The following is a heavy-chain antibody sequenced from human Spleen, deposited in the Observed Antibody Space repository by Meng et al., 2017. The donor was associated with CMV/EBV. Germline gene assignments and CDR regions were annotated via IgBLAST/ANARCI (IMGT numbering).Heavy chain of an antibody. J-gene: IGHJ5*02. CDR3: AGASTSSASSRWFDP. CDR2: IYYSGST. CDR1: GGSISSHF. Sequence: GSLRLSCIVSGGSISSHFWSWIRQPPGKGLEWIGYIYYSGSTYYNPSLKSRVTISVDTSENQFSLKLTSVTAADPAVYYCAGASTSSASSRWFDPWGQGILVTVSS. V-gene: IGHV4-59*11. D-gene: IGHD5/OR15-5a*01.